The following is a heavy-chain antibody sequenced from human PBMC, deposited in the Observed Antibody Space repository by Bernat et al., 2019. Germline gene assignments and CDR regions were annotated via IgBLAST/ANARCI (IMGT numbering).Heavy chain of an antibody. CDR3: AKPITYGDSNRNPPEYFQH. CDR2: ISYDGSNK. V-gene: IGHV3-30-3*01. Sequence: QVQLVESGGGVVQPGRSLRLSCAASGFTFSSYAMHWVRQAPGKGLEWVAVISYDGSNKYYADSVKGRFTISRDNSKNTLYLQMNSLRAEDTAVYYCAKPITYGDSNRNPPEYFQHWGQGTLVTVSS. CDR1: GFTFSSYA. J-gene: IGHJ1*01. D-gene: IGHD4-17*01.